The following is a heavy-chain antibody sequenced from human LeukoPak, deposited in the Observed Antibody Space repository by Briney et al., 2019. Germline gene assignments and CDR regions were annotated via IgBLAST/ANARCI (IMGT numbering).Heavy chain of an antibody. D-gene: IGHD6-19*01. Sequence: SGGSLRLSCAASGFAFSSQAMGWVRQAPGKGLEWVSVISDSGGITYYADSVKGRFTISRDNSKNTLFLQMSSLRAEDTAVYYCAKDARRTSGWYFFDYWGRGTPVTVSS. V-gene: IGHV3-23*01. CDR2: ISDSGGIT. J-gene: IGHJ4*02. CDR1: GFAFSSQA. CDR3: AKDARRTSGWYFFDY.